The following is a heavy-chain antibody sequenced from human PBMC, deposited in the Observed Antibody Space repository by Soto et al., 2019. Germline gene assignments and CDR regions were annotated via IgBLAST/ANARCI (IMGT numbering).Heavy chain of an antibody. CDR2: IYYSGST. J-gene: IGHJ6*02. D-gene: IGHD6-13*01. Sequence: SETLSLTCTVSGGSISSSSYYWGWIRQPPGKGLEWIGSIYYSGSTYYNPSLKSRVTISVDTSKNQFSLKLSSVTAADTAVYYCARRRGSSSRGPYYYGMDVWGQGTTVTVSS. CDR3: ARRRGSSSRGPYYYGMDV. V-gene: IGHV4-39*01. CDR1: GGSISSSSYY.